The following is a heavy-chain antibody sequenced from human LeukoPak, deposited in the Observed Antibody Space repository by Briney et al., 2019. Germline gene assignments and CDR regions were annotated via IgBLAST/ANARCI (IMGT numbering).Heavy chain of an antibody. D-gene: IGHD6-13*01. J-gene: IGHJ2*01. Sequence: GESLKISCKGSGYSFTSYWIGWGRQMPGKGLEWMGIIYPGDSDTRYSPSFQGQVTISTDKSISTAYLHGTSLKASDTAMYYCVGHVRQELVRYVDLWGRGTLVTVSS. CDR3: VGHVRQELVRYVDL. CDR2: IYPGDSDT. V-gene: IGHV5-51*01. CDR1: GYSFTSYW.